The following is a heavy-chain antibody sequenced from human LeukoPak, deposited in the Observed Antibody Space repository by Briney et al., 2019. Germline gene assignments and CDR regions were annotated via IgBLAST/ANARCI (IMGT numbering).Heavy chain of an antibody. CDR3: ARGNYYGMDV. Sequence: GGSLRLSCAASGFTFSNYWMHWVRQAPGKGLVWVSRINSDGSTTSYADSVKGRFTISRDSAKNTLYLQMNSLRAEDTAVYYCARGNYYGMDVWGQGTMVTVSS. CDR1: GFTFSNYW. V-gene: IGHV3-74*01. J-gene: IGHJ6*02. CDR2: INSDGSTT.